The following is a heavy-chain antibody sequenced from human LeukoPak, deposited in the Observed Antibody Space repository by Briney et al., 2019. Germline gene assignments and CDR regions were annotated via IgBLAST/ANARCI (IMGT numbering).Heavy chain of an antibody. V-gene: IGHV1-69*05. CDR1: GGTFSSYA. CDR2: IIPIFGTA. J-gene: IGHJ4*02. CDR3: ARDTVTTGFDY. Sequence: ASVKVSCKASGGTFSSYAISWVRQAPGQGLEWMGGIIPIFGTASYAQKFQGRVTITTDESTSTAYMELSSLRSEDTAVYYRARDTVTTGFDYWGQGTLVTVSS. D-gene: IGHD4-17*01.